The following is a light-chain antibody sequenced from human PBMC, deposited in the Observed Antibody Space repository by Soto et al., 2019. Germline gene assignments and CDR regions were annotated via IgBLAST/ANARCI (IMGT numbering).Light chain of an antibody. CDR1: RSNIGAGYD. CDR2: RNH. J-gene: IGLJ3*02. CDR3: QSYDTSGSGARV. V-gene: IGLV1-40*01. Sequence: QSVLTQPPSVSGAPGQRVTISCTGSRSNIGAGYDVHWYQQIPGAAPKLLIYRNHDRPSGVPDRFSGSKSGTSASLVITGLQAEDEADYYCQSYDTSGSGARVFGGGTKVTVL.